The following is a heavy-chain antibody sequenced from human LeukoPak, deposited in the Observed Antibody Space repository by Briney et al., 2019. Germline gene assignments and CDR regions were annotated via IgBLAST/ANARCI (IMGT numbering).Heavy chain of an antibody. CDR3: ARVMYYYDSSGYYHYWYFDP. J-gene: IGHJ2*01. CDR1: GFTFSDYR. CDR2: TNSDGSST. Sequence: WGSLRLSCEASGFTFSDYRMHWVRQAPGKGLVWVSHTNSDGSSTSYADSVKGRFTISRDNAKNTLYLQMNSLRAEDTSVYYCARVMYYYDSSGYYHYWYFDPWGRGTLVTVSS. D-gene: IGHD3-22*01. V-gene: IGHV3-74*01.